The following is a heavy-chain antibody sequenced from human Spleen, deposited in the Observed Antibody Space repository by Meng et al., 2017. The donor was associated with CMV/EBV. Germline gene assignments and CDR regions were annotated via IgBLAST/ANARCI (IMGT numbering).Heavy chain of an antibody. D-gene: IGHD7-27*01. CDR1: GGSFSGYY. Sequence: GSLRLSCAVYGGSFSGYYWSWIRQPPGKGLEWIGEINHSGSTNYNPSLKSRVTISLDTSKNQFSLKLSSVTAADTAVYYCARNGDAYSFDIWGQGTMVTVSS. V-gene: IGHV4-34*01. CDR2: INHSGST. J-gene: IGHJ3*02. CDR3: ARNGDAYSFDI.